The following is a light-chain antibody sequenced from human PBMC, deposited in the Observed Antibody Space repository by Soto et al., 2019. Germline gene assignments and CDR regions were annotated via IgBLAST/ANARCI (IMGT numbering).Light chain of an antibody. V-gene: IGKV1-8*01. CDR2: SAS. CDR1: QGVSTY. CDR3: QQYYSYPFT. Sequence: AIRVTQSPSSFSASTGDRVSITCRASQGVSTYLAWYQQKPGMAPKLLIYSASTLQSGVPLRFSGSGRGTDFTLTISYLQSEDFATYYCQQYYSYPFTFGPGTKVDIK. J-gene: IGKJ3*01.